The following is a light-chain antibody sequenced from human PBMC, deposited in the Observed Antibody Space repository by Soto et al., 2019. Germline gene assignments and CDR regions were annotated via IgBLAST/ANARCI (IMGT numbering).Light chain of an antibody. Sequence: QSVLTQPPSVSAAPGQTVTISCSGSSSNIGNNYVSWYQQLPGTAPKLLIYENNKRPSGIPDRFSGSKSGTSATLGITGLQTGDEADYYCGPWDSSLSAYVFGSGTKLTVL. J-gene: IGLJ1*01. V-gene: IGLV1-51*01. CDR2: ENN. CDR3: GPWDSSLSAYV. CDR1: SSNIGNNY.